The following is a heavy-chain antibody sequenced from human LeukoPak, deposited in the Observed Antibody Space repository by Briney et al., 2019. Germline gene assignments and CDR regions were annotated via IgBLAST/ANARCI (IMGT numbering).Heavy chain of an antibody. J-gene: IGHJ4*02. CDR2: IRYDGSIK. CDR3: AKDYGGNKGLFDY. CDR1: GFTFSSYG. V-gene: IGHV3-30*02. D-gene: IGHD4-23*01. Sequence: GGSLRLSCAASGFTFSSYGMHWVRQAPGKGLEWVAFIRYDGSIKYYADSVKGRFTISRDNSKNTLYLQMNSLRAEDTAVYYCAKDYGGNKGLFDYWGQGTLVTVSS.